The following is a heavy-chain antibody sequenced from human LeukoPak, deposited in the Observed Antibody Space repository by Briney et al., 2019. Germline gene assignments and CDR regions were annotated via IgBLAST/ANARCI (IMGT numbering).Heavy chain of an antibody. V-gene: IGHV4-31*03. CDR3: ARGSRTVTTRFRCCYYGMDV. CDR2: IYYSGST. CDR1: GGSISSGGYY. J-gene: IGHJ6*02. D-gene: IGHD4-17*01. Sequence: PSETLSLTCTVSGGSISSGGYYWSWIRQHPGKGLEWIGYIYYSGSTYYNPSLKSRVTISVDTSKNQFSLKLSSVTAADTAVYYCARGSRTVTTRFRCCYYGMDVWGQGTTVTVSS.